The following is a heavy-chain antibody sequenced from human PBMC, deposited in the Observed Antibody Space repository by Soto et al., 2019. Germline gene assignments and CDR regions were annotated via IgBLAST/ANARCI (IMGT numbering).Heavy chain of an antibody. CDR2: IKEDGSKK. CDR1: GLTFRNYW. D-gene: IGHD1-20*01. Sequence: EVQLVESGGGLVQPGGSLRLSCAASGLTFRNYWMSWVRQAPGKGLEWVANIKEDGSKKNFVDSVKGRFTISRDNAKNLLYLQMNSLRTEDTAVYYCARDGDNWSDFDYGGQGTLVTVPS. J-gene: IGHJ4*02. V-gene: IGHV3-7*01. CDR3: ARDGDNWSDFDY.